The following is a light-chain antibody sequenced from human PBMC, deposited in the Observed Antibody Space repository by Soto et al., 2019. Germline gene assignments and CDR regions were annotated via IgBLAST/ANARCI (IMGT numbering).Light chain of an antibody. J-gene: IGKJ4*01. CDR2: GAS. Sequence: EIVMTQSPATLSVAPGERATLSCRASQSISNNLAWYQQKPGQAPRLLIFGASTRATGIPARFSCSGSGTEFTLTISSLQSEDSAVYYCQQHNGWPLTFGGGTKVEIK. CDR3: QQHNGWPLT. CDR1: QSISNN. V-gene: IGKV3-15*01.